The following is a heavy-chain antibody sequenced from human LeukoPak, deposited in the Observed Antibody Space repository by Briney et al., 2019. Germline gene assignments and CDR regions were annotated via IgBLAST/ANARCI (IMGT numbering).Heavy chain of an antibody. Sequence: GGSLRLSCAASGFTFSDYYMSWIRQAPGKGLEWVSYISSSSSYTNYADSVKGRFTISRDNAKNSLYLQMNSLRAEDTAVYYCARDRTGGELSYYYYYGMDVWGKGTTVTVSS. D-gene: IGHD3-16*02. V-gene: IGHV3-11*06. CDR3: ARDRTGGELSYYYYYGMDV. CDR2: ISSSSSYT. J-gene: IGHJ6*04. CDR1: GFTFSDYY.